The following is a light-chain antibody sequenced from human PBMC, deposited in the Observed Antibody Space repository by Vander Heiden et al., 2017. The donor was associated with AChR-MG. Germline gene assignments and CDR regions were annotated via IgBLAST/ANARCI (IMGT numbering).Light chain of an antibody. CDR2: DVS. Sequence: SALTQPASVSGSPGQSITISCTGTSRDVGDYNYFHRYQQHPGKAPKLMIYDVSNRPSGVSTRFSGSKSGNTASLTISGLKAEDEADYYCSSYTSSSTRVFGGGTKLTVL. V-gene: IGLV2-14*01. CDR3: SSYTSSSTRV. CDR1: SRDVGDYNY. J-gene: IGLJ3*02.